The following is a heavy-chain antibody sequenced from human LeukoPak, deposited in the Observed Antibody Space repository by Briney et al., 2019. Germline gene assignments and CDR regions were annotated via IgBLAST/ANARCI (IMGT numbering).Heavy chain of an antibody. V-gene: IGHV3-33*06. Sequence: PGGSLRLSCAASGFSFSSYSFHWIRQAPGKGLEWVAVIWSDGSQKYYADSVEGRFTISRDNSNDTLYLQMNSLRAEDTAVYYCLKESRGAAIFDYWGQGTLVTVSS. D-gene: IGHD1-26*01. CDR1: GFSFSSYS. CDR2: IWSDGSQK. J-gene: IGHJ4*02. CDR3: LKESRGAAIFDY.